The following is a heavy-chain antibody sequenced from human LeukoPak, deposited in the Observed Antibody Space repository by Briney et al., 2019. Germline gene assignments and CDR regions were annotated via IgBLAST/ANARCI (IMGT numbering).Heavy chain of an antibody. CDR3: ARGRLAVAVTPYDY. D-gene: IGHD6-19*01. CDR1: GGSFSGYY. Sequence: PSETLSLTCAVYGGSFSGYYWSWIRQLPGKGLEWIGEINHSGSTNYNPSLKSRVTISVDTSKDQFSLKLSSVTAADTAVYYCARGRLAVAVTPYDYWGQGTLVTVSS. CDR2: INHSGST. J-gene: IGHJ4*02. V-gene: IGHV4-34*01.